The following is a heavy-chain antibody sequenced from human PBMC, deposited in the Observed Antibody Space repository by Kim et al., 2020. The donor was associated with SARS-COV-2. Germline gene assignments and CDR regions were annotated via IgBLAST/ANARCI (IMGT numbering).Heavy chain of an antibody. J-gene: IGHJ6*02. Sequence: DYRKGRFPIPRDNSKNTLYLQMNSLRAEDTAVYYCAKDPVPAARRYSGMDVWGQGTTVTVSS. D-gene: IGHD2-2*01. V-gene: IGHV3-23*01. CDR3: AKDPVPAARRYSGMDV.